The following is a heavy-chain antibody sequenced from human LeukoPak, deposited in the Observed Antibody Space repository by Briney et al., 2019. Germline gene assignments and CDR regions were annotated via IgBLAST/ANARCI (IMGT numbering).Heavy chain of an antibody. Sequence: ASVKISCKASGYTFANYYIHLVRQAPGQGLEWMGLINPSGGSTNYAQKFQGRVTMTRDTSTSTVYMELSSLRSEDTAVYYCARGLHSFYYYMDVWGKGTTVTISS. CDR1: GYTFANYY. CDR3: ARGLHSFYYYMDV. V-gene: IGHV1-46*01. CDR2: INPSGGST. J-gene: IGHJ6*03. D-gene: IGHD5-24*01.